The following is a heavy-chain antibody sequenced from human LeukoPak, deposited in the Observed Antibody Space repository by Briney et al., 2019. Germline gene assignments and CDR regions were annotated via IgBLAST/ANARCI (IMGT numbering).Heavy chain of an antibody. CDR2: ISGSAGNT. D-gene: IGHD3-22*01. V-gene: IGHV3-23*01. CDR1: GFSFSNYA. J-gene: IGHJ3*01. Sequence: GGSLRLSCVASGFSFSNYAMSWVRQAPGKGLEWVSAISGSAGNTYYSDSVKCRFTISRDNSKNTLFLLMDSLRAEDTAIYYCAKDRSSYYFDAFDFWGQGTRVIVSS. CDR3: AKDRSSYYFDAFDF.